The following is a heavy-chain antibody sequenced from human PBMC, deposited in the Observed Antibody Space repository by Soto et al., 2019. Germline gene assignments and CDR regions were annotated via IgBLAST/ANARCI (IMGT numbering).Heavy chain of an antibody. Sequence: GGSLRLSCAASGFTFSSYAMHWVRQAPGKGLEWVAVISYDGSNKYYADSVKGRFTISRDNSKNTLYLQMNSLRAEDTAVYYCARVEGGYCSSTTCPATYWGQGTLVTAPQ. D-gene: IGHD2-2*01. CDR1: GFTFSSYA. CDR2: ISYDGSNK. CDR3: ARVEGGYCSSTTCPATY. V-gene: IGHV3-30-3*01. J-gene: IGHJ4*02.